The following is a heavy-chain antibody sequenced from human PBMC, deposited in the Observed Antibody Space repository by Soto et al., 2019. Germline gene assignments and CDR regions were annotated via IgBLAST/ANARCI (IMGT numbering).Heavy chain of an antibody. J-gene: IGHJ4*02. V-gene: IGHV3-74*01. CDR1: GFTYRSYW. Sequence: EVPLVESGGGLVQPGGSLKLSCAASGFTYRSYWMHWVRQTPGKGLVWISRINSDGSFRNYTDSVKGRFTISRDNXXXXXXXXXXXXXXXXXXXXXXXXDFTLWGQGTLVTVSS. CDR2: INSDGSFR. D-gene: IGHD3-3*01. CDR3: XXDFTL.